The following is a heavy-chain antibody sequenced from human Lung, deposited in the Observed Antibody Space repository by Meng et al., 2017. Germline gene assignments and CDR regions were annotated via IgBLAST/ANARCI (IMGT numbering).Heavy chain of an antibody. CDR2: INPKSGDT. D-gene: IGHD6-25*01. J-gene: IGHJ4*02. CDR3: ARDEDISAAGKLFGDY. CDR1: GYNFPDYY. V-gene: IGHV1-2*06. Sequence: GQLVEVGAEVKKPGASVKVLCKPSGYNFPDYYIHWVRRAPGQGLEWMGRINPKSGDTHYAQKFQARVTMTGDTSISTAYMELSGLRSDDTAMYYCARDEDISAAGKLFGDYWGQGTLVTVSS.